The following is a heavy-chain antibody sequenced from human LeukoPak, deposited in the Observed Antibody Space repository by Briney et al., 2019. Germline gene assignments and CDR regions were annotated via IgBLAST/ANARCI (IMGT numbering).Heavy chain of an antibody. CDR3: ARGNSSGYYLDY. CDR2: INPSGGST. CDR1: GYTFTSYY. D-gene: IGHD3-22*01. J-gene: IGHJ4*02. V-gene: IGHV1-46*01. Sequence: ASVKFSCKASGYTFTSYYMHWVRQAPGQGLEWMGIINPSGGSTSYAQKFQGRVTVTRDTSTSTIYMELSSLRSEDTAVYYCARGNSSGYYLDYWGQGTLVTVSS.